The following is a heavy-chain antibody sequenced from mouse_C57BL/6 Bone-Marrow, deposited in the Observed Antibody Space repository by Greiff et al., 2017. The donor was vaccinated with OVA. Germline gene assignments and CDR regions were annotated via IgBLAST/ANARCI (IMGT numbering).Heavy chain of an antibody. D-gene: IGHD1-1*01. Sequence: EVQGVESGGGLVQPKGSLKLSCAASGFSFNTYAMNWVRQAPGKGLEWVARIRSKSNNYATYYADSVKDRFTISRDDSESMLYLQMNNLKTEDTAMYYCVRTTVVAKDWYFDVWGTGTTVTVSS. CDR2: IRSKSNNYAT. J-gene: IGHJ1*03. CDR3: VRTTVVAKDWYFDV. CDR1: GFSFNTYA. V-gene: IGHV10-1*01.